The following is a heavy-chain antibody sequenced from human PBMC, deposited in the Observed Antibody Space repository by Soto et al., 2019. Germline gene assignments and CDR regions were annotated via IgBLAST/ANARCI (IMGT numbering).Heavy chain of an antibody. D-gene: IGHD3-3*01. Sequence: PEKLPHPRGGSGESMRRGDYWGWIRQPPGKGLEWIWSIYHRGSTYYNTALKSRVTISVDKAKNQFSLKLSPVNAADTFVYYCPRVNLSVEARAYWGKGRLVT. CDR3: PRVNLSVEARAY. CDR2: IYHRGST. CDR1: GESMRRGDY. J-gene: IGHJ4*02. V-gene: IGHV4-38-2*01.